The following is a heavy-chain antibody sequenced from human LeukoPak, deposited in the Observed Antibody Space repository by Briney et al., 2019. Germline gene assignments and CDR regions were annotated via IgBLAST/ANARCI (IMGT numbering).Heavy chain of an antibody. D-gene: IGHD3-3*01. CDR2: IKQDGSEK. J-gene: IGHJ4*02. V-gene: IGHV3-7*01. Sequence: GGSLRLSCAASGFTFSSYWMSWVRQAPGKGLEWVANIKQDGSEKYYADSVKGRFTISRDNSKNTLYLQMNSLRAEDTAVYYCANKPRYYDFWSGYLLDYWGQGTLVTVSS. CDR3: ANKPRYYDFWSGYLLDY. CDR1: GFTFSSYW.